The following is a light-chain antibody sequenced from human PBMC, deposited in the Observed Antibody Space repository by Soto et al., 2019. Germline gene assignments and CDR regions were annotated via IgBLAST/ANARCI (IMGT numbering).Light chain of an antibody. CDR3: ASWDDSLNGLV. Sequence: QSVLTQPPSASGTPGQRVTISCSGGRSNIGSNTVNWYQQVPGTAPKFLMYSNNQRPSGVPDRFSGSKSGTSASLANSGLQAEDEADYYCASWDDSLNGLVFGGGTQLTVL. J-gene: IGLJ7*01. CDR1: RSNIGSNT. V-gene: IGLV1-44*01. CDR2: SNN.